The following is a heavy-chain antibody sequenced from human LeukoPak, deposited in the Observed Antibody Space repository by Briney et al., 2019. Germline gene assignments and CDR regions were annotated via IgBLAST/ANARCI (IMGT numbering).Heavy chain of an antibody. D-gene: IGHD2-15*01. J-gene: IGHJ5*02. CDR3: ARWWGFDP. V-gene: IGHV4-34*01. CDR2: INHSGST. CDR1: GGSFTGYY. Sequence: SETLSLTCAVYGGSFTGYYWSWIRQPPGKGLEWIGEINHSGSTNYNPSLKSRVTISVDTSRNQFSLRLSSVTAADTAVYYCARWWGFDPWGQGTLVTVSS.